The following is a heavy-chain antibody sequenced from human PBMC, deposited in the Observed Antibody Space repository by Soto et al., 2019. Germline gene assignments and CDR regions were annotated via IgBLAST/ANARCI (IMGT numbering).Heavy chain of an antibody. CDR2: IKQDASEK. V-gene: IGHV3-7*01. CDR3: ASTRGAYSSSADFDY. Sequence: PVGSLRLSCAASGFTFSSYWMSWVRQAPGKGLEWVANIKQDASEKYYVGSVRGRFTISRDNSKNSLYLQMNSLRAEDTAVYYCASTRGAYSSSADFDYWGQGILVTVSS. J-gene: IGHJ4*02. D-gene: IGHD6-6*01. CDR1: GFTFSSYW.